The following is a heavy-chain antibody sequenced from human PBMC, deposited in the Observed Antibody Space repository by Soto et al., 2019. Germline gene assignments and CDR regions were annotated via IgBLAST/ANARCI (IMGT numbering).Heavy chain of an antibody. J-gene: IGHJ3*02. V-gene: IGHV4-39*01. CDR3: ASPPITITMVRGDAFDI. D-gene: IGHD3-10*01. Sequence: QLQLQESGPGLVKPSETLSLTCTVSGGSISSSSYYWGWIRQPPGKGLEWIGSIYYSGSTYYNPSLKSRVTISVDTSKDQFSLKLSSVTAADTAVYYCASPPITITMVRGDAFDIWGQGTMVTVSS. CDR2: IYYSGST. CDR1: GGSISSSSYY.